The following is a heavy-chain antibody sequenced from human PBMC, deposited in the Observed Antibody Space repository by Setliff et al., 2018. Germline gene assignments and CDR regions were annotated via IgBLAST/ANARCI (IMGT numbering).Heavy chain of an antibody. Sequence: GASVKVSCKASGGTFSSYALSWVRQAPGQGLEWMGGIIPMFGTANYAQKFQGRVTITRDESMTTAYMELSSLRSEDTAVYYCARDRGGGSYCPDYWGQGTLVTVSS. CDR3: ARDRGGGSYCPDY. CDR1: GGTFSSYA. CDR2: IIPMFGTA. D-gene: IGHD1-26*01. J-gene: IGHJ4*02. V-gene: IGHV1-69*05.